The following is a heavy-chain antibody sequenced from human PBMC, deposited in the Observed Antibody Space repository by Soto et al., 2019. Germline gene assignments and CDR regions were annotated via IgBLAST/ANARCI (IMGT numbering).Heavy chain of an antibody. J-gene: IGHJ3*02. D-gene: IGHD4-17*01. Sequence: QITLKESGPTLVKPTQTLTLTCTFSGFSLSTSGVGVGWIRQPPGKALEWLALIYWDDDKRYSPSLKSRLTITKDTSKDQVVLTMTNMDPVDTATYYCAHRPDYAGGDDAFDIWGQGTMVTVSS. CDR3: AHRPDYAGGDDAFDI. CDR1: GFSLSTSGVG. CDR2: IYWDDDK. V-gene: IGHV2-5*02.